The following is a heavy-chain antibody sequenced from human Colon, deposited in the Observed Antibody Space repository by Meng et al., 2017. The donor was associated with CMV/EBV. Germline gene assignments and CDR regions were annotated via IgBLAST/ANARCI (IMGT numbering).Heavy chain of an antibody. CDR1: GASITSYY. J-gene: IGHJ4*02. V-gene: IGHV4-4*07. CDR2: VYISGNT. Sequence: VPMRESRPGLVKLSEALSLNCTVSGASITSYYWSWIRQPAGKGLEWIGRVYISGNTNYNPSLKSRVTMSIDTSKNQLSLNIRSVTAADTAVYYCARDSNLSGLAYWGQGTLVTVSS. D-gene: IGHD3-10*01. CDR3: ARDSNLSGLAY.